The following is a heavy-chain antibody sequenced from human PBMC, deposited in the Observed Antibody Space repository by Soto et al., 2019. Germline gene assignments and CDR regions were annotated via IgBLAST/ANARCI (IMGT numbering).Heavy chain of an antibody. CDR2: IIPIFGTA. J-gene: IGHJ6*02. D-gene: IGHD3-3*01. CDR1: GGTFSSYA. CDR3: ARDSPYDFWSGYYPHYYYYGMDV. V-gene: IGHV1-69*06. Sequence: QVQLVQSGAEVKKPGSSVKVSCKASGGTFSSYAISWARQAPGQGLEWMGGIIPIFGTANYAQKFQGRVTITADKSTSTAYMELSSLRSEDTAVYYCARDSPYDFWSGYYPHYYYYGMDVWGQGTTVTVSS.